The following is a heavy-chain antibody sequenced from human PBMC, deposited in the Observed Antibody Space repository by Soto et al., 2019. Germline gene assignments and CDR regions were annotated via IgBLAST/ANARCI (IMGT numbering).Heavy chain of an antibody. Sequence: EVQLVESGGGLVKPGGSLRLSCAASGFTFSNAWMNWVRQAPGKGLEWVGRIKSKTDGGTTDYAAPVKGRFTISRDDSKNTLYLQMNSLKTEDTAVYYCTTGGDFWSGYFYPDAFDIWGQVTMVTVSS. CDR3: TTGGDFWSGYFYPDAFDI. CDR2: IKSKTDGGTT. J-gene: IGHJ3*02. D-gene: IGHD3-3*01. V-gene: IGHV3-15*07. CDR1: GFTFSNAW.